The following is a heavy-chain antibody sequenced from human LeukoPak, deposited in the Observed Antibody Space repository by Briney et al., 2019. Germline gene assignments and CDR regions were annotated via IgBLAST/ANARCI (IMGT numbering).Heavy chain of an antibody. D-gene: IGHD3-22*01. J-gene: IGHJ4*02. V-gene: IGHV1-69*13. CDR1: GGTFSSYA. CDR2: IIPIFGTA. CDR3: ARGPYYYDSSGYYPGPYYFDY. Sequence: SVKVSCKASGGTFSSYAISWVRQAPGQGLEWMGGIIPIFGTANYAQKFQGRVTITADESTSTAYMELSSLRSEDTAVYYCARGPYYYDSSGYYPGPYYFDYWGQGTLVTVSS.